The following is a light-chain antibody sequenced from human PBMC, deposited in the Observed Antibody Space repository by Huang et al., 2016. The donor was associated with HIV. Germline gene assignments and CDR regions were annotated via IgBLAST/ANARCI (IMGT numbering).Light chain of an antibody. CDR2: WAS. V-gene: IGKV4-1*01. CDR3: QQFYSSPPT. J-gene: IGKJ4*01. Sequence: DIVMTQSPDSLPVSLGARATINCKSSQSLFYSTKNYNYLAWYQQTPGQPPKLLINWASTRESGVPDRFSCSGSGTDFTLTISSLQAEDVAVYYCQQFYSSPPTFGGGTRVEIK. CDR1: QSLFYSTKNYNY.